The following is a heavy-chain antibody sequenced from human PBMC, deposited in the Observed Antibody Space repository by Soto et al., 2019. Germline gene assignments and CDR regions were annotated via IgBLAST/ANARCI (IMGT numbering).Heavy chain of an antibody. Sequence: PGESLKISCEASGYSFTSYWIGWVRQMPGKGLEWMGIIYPGVSDTRYSPSFQGQVAMSVDKSISTAYLQWNSLKASDTAMYYCARHGGRLIAPAYWGQGTLVTVSS. CDR1: GYSFTSYW. J-gene: IGHJ4*02. D-gene: IGHD2-2*01. CDR2: IYPGVSDT. CDR3: ARHGGRLIAPAY. V-gene: IGHV5-51*01.